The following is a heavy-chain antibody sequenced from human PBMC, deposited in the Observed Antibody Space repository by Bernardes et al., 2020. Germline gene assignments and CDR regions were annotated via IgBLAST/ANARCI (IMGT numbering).Heavy chain of an antibody. CDR2: ISGSGGST. V-gene: IGHV3-23*01. D-gene: IGHD2-2*01. Sequence: GGSLRLSCAASGFTFSSYAMSWVRQAPGKGLEWVSAISGSGGSTYYADSVKGRFTISRDNSKNTLYLQMNSLRAEDTAVYYCAKDRYQLPAYNWFDPWGQGTLVTVSS. CDR1: GFTFSSYA. J-gene: IGHJ5*02. CDR3: AKDRYQLPAYNWFDP.